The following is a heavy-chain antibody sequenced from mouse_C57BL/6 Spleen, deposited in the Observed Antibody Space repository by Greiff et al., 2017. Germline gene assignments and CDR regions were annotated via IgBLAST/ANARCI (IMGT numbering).Heavy chain of an antibody. CDR3: ARVYYSNYWYFDV. V-gene: IGHV1-64*01. CDR1: GYTFTSYW. D-gene: IGHD2-5*01. CDR2: IHPNSGST. J-gene: IGHJ1*03. Sequence: QVQLQQPGAELVKPGASVKLSCKASGYTFTSYWMHWVKQRPGHGLAWIGMIHPNSGSTNYNEKFKSKATLTVDKSSSTAYMQLSSLTSEDSAVYYCARVYYSNYWYFDVWGTGTTVTVSS.